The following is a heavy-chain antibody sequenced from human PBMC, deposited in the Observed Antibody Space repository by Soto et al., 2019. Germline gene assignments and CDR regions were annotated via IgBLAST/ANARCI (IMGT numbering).Heavy chain of an antibody. CDR1: EFSFSSYA. Sequence: EVQLLESGGGLVQPGGSLRLSCAASEFSFSSYAMSWVRQAPVKGMEWVSAISGSGGSTYYADSVKGRFTISRDNSKNTLYLQMNSLRAEDTAVYYCATDLTPGRYCSGGCCYSLGYWGQGTLVTVSS. D-gene: IGHD2-15*01. CDR3: ATDLTPGRYCSGGCCYSLGY. J-gene: IGHJ4*02. V-gene: IGHV3-23*01. CDR2: ISGSGGST.